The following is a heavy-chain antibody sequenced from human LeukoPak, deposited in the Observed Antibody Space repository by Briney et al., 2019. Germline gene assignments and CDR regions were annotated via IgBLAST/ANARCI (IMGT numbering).Heavy chain of an antibody. Sequence: PSETLSLTCTVSGGFISSYYWSWIRQPPGKGLEWIGYIHYSGSTNYNPSVKSRVTISLNTSKNQFSLKLSSVTAADTAVYYCARSITLVRGVVSSFEYWGQGTLVTVSS. V-gene: IGHV4-59*01. CDR3: ARSITLVRGVVSSFEY. D-gene: IGHD3-10*01. CDR2: IHYSGST. J-gene: IGHJ4*02. CDR1: GGFISSYY.